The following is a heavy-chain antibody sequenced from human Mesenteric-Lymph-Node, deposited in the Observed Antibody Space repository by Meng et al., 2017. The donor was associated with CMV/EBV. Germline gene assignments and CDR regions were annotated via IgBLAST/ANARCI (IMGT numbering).Heavy chain of an antibody. CDR3: ARRDFWSGSYSADAFDI. V-gene: IGHV3-30-3*01. J-gene: IGHJ3*02. Sequence: GGSLRLSCAASGFMFSSYAMHWVRQAPGKGLEWVALISYDGSNKQYADSVNGRFTISRDNAKNSLYLQMNSLRVKDTAVYFCARRDFWSGSYSADAFDIWGQGTVVTVSS. CDR1: GFMFSSYA. D-gene: IGHD3-3*01. CDR2: ISYDGSNK.